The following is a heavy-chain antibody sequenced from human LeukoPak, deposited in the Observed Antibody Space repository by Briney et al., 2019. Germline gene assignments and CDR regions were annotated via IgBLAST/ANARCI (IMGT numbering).Heavy chain of an antibody. CDR1: GGSISSYY. CDR3: ARDRVVTPYYFDY. Sequence: SETLSLTCTVSGGSISSYYWSWIRQPPGKGLEWIGYIYYSGSTNYNPSLKSRVTISVDTSKNQFSLKLSSVTAADTAVYYCARDRVVTPYYFDYWGQGTLVTVSS. CDR2: IYYSGST. J-gene: IGHJ4*02. D-gene: IGHD4-23*01. V-gene: IGHV4-59*12.